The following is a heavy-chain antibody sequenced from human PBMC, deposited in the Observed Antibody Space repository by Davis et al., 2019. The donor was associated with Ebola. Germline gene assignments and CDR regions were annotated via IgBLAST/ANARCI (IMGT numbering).Heavy chain of an antibody. D-gene: IGHD5-24*01. CDR1: GYRFTSYW. J-gene: IGHJ2*01. Sequence: GESLKISCKGSGYRFTSYWIGWVRQMPGKGLEWMGIIYPGDSDTRYSPSFQGQVTISADKSFSTAYLQWTSLKASDTAMYYCARRDSRNWYFDLWGQGTLVTVSS. V-gene: IGHV5-51*01. CDR2: IYPGDSDT. CDR3: ARRDSRNWYFDL.